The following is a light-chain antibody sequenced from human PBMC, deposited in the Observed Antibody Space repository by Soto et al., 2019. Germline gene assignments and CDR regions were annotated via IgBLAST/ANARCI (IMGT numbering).Light chain of an antibody. V-gene: IGKV3-20*01. CDR2: GAS. J-gene: IGKJ2*01. CDR3: QQYSASPPRYT. CDR1: QSVSNTY. Sequence: EIVLTQSPGTLSLSPGERATLSCRASQSVSNTYLAWYQQKPGRAPRLLIYGASSRATDIPDRFSGSGSGTDFPLTISTLEPEDFAVYYCQQYSASPPRYTFGQGTNLEIK.